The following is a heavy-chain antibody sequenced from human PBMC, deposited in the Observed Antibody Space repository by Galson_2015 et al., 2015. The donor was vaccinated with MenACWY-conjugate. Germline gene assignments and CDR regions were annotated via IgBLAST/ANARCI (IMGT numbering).Heavy chain of an antibody. CDR1: GGSFSGYY. CDR3: ARWGAAAAHY. J-gene: IGHJ4*02. Sequence: ETLSLTCSVYGGSFSGYYWNWIRQPPGKGLEWIGEINHSGSTNYNPSLKSRVTISVDTSKKQFSLKLSSVTAADTAVYYCARWGAAAAHYWGQGTLVTVSS. CDR2: INHSGST. D-gene: IGHD6-13*01. V-gene: IGHV4-34*01.